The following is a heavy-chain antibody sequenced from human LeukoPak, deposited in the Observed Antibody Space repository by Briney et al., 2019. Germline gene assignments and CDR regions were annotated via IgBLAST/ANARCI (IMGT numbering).Heavy chain of an antibody. CDR2: ISGSGGST. V-gene: IGHV3-23*01. D-gene: IGHD3-22*01. CDR3: ARDQGYYDSQTLDY. CDR1: GFTFSSYA. Sequence: GGSLRLSCAASGFTFSSYAMSWVRQAPGKGLEWVSAISGSGGSTYYADSVKGRFTISRDNSKNTLYLQMNSLRAEDTAVYYCARDQGYYDSQTLDYWGQGTLVTVSS. J-gene: IGHJ4*02.